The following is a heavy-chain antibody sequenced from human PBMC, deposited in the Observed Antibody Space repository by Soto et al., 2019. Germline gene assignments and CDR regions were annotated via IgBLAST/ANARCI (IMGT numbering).Heavy chain of an antibody. V-gene: IGHV1-3*01. Sequence: ASVKVSCKASGYTFTSYAMHWVRQAPGQRLEWMGWINAGNGNTKYSQKFQGRVTITRDTSTSTAYMELSSLRSEDTAVYYCARRRRYGSGSYYWYNYFDPWGQGTPVTVS. J-gene: IGHJ5*02. CDR1: GYTFTSYA. D-gene: IGHD3-10*01. CDR3: ARRRRYGSGSYYWYNYFDP. CDR2: INAGNGNT.